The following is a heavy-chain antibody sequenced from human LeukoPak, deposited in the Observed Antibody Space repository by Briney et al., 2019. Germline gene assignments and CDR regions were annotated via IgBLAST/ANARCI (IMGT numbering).Heavy chain of an antibody. J-gene: IGHJ3*02. D-gene: IGHD2-15*01. CDR1: GYTFTGYY. Sequence: ASVKVSCKASGYTFTGYYTHWVRQAPGQGLEWMGRINPNSGGTNYAQKFQGRVTMTRDTSISTAYMELSRLRSDDTAVYYCARERGYCSGGSCPGAFDIWGQGTMVTVSS. CDR2: INPNSGGT. CDR3: ARERGYCSGGSCPGAFDI. V-gene: IGHV1-2*06.